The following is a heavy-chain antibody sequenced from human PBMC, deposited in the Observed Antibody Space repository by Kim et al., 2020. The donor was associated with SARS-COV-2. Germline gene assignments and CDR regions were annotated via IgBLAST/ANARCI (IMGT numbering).Heavy chain of an antibody. J-gene: IGHJ5*02. Sequence: AKKFTGRVTKTRTTSISTAYMELSSLRSEDTAVYYCARAWFGELEGWFDPWGQGTLVTVSS. D-gene: IGHD3-10*01. CDR3: ARAWFGELEGWFDP. V-gene: IGHV1-8*01.